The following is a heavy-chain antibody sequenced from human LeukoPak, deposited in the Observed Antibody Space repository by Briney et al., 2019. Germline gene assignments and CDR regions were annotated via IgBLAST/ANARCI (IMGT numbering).Heavy chain of an antibody. V-gene: IGHV3-23*01. D-gene: IGHD3-9*01. Sequence: GRSLRLSCAASGFTFSSYAMSWVRQAPGKGLEWVSAISGSGGSTYYADSVKGRFTISRDNSKNTLYLQMNSLRAEDTAVYYCAKDRYGGTYYDILTGSMYYYGMDVWGQGTTVTVSS. CDR3: AKDRYGGTYYDILTGSMYYYGMDV. CDR1: GFTFSSYA. J-gene: IGHJ6*02. CDR2: ISGSGGST.